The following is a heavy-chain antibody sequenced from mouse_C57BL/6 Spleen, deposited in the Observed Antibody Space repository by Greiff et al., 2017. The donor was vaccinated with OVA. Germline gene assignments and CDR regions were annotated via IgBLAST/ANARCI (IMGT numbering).Heavy chain of an antibody. CDR2: IWSGGST. V-gene: IGHV2-2*01. CDR1: GFSLTSYG. J-gene: IGHJ4*01. Sequence: QVQLKESGPGLVQPSQSLSITCTASGFSLTSYGVHWVRQSPGKGLEWLGVIWSGGSTDYNAAFISRLSISKDNSKSQVFFIMNSLQADDTSIYYCARWLLHAMDYWGQGTSVTVSS. D-gene: IGHD2-3*01. CDR3: ARWLLHAMDY.